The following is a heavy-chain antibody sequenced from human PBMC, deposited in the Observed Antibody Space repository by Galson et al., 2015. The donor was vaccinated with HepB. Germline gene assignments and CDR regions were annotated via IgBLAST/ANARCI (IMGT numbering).Heavy chain of an antibody. CDR2: IIPLFGTA. CDR3: ARDKNAGLMVYASGWFDP. CDR1: GGTFSSYV. D-gene: IGHD2-8*01. J-gene: IGHJ5*02. Sequence: SVKVSCKASGGTFSSYVISWVRQAPGQGLEWMGGIIPLFGTANYAQKFQGRVTITADESTSTAYMELSSLRSEDTAVYYCARDKNAGLMVYASGWFDPWGQGTLVTVSS. V-gene: IGHV1-69*13.